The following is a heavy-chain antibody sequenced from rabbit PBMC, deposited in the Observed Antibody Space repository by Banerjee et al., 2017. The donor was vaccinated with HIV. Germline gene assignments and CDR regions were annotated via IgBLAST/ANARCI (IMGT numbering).Heavy chain of an antibody. CDR1: GIDFSTYG. CDR3: ARDLSYDDYGYFDL. Sequence: QEQLVESGGGLVTLGGSLKLSCKASGIDFSTYGISWVRQAPGKGLEWIAYIYPDRAITDYASWAKGRFTISKTSSTTVTLQMTSLTAADTATYFCARDLSYDDYGYFDLWGPGTLVTVS. CDR2: IYPDRAIT. V-gene: IGHV1S45*01. J-gene: IGHJ4*01. D-gene: IGHD2-1*01.